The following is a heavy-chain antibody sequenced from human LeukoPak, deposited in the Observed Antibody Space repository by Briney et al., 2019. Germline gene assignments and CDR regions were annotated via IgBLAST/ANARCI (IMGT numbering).Heavy chain of an antibody. Sequence: SETLSLTCTVSGGSISNYYWSWIRQPPGKGLEWIGYISYSGSTNHNPSLKSRVTISVDTSKNQFSLRLSSVTAADTAVYYCARGGPGGGPPMGMDVWGQGTTVTVSS. J-gene: IGHJ6*02. CDR1: GGSISNYY. CDR3: ARGGPGGGPPMGMDV. CDR2: ISYSGST. D-gene: IGHD1-26*01. V-gene: IGHV4-59*01.